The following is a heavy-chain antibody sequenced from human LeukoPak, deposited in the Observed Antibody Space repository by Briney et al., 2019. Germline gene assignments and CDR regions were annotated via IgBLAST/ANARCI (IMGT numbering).Heavy chain of an antibody. CDR1: GFTFSSYS. Sequence: PGGSLRLSCAASGFTFSSYSMNWVRQAPGKGLEWVSSISSSSSYIYYADSVKGRFTISRDNAKNSLYLQMNSLRVEDTAVYYCARGVTATRYFYYGLDVWGLGTTVTVSS. CDR2: ISSSSSYI. V-gene: IGHV3-21*01. CDR3: ARGVTATRYFYYGLDV. J-gene: IGHJ6*02. D-gene: IGHD2-21*02.